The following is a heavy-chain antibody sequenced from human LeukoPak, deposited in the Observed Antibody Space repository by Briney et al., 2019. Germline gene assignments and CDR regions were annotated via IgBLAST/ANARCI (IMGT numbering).Heavy chain of an antibody. CDR3: AKGYDSNGYYLYAFDI. J-gene: IGHJ3*02. D-gene: IGHD3-22*01. Sequence: GRSLRLSCAASGFTFDDYAMHWVRQAPGKGLEWVSGISWNSGSIVYTDSVKGRFTISRDNAKNSLYLQMNSLRAEDMASYYCAKGYDSNGYYLYAFDIWGQGTMVTVSS. V-gene: IGHV3-9*03. CDR1: GFTFDDYA. CDR2: ISWNSGSI.